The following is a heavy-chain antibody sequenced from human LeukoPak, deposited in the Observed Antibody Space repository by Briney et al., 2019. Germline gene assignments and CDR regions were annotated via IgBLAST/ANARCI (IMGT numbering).Heavy chain of an antibody. V-gene: IGHV3-15*01. D-gene: IGHD2-2*01. CDR1: GFTFSNAW. CDR2: IKSKTDGGTT. J-gene: IGHJ4*02. Sequence: GSLRLSCAASGFTFSNAWMSWVRQAPGKGLEWVGRIKSKTDGGTTDYAAPVKGRFTISRDDSKNTLYLQMNSLKTEDTAVYYCTTDVVPAARLDYWGQGTLVTVSS. CDR3: TTDVVPAARLDY.